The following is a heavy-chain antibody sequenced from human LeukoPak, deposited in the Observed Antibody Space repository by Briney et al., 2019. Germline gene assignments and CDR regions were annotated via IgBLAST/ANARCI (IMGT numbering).Heavy chain of an antibody. V-gene: IGHV1-18*01. Sequence: ASVKVSCKASGYTFTSYGINWVRQAPGQGLEWMGWISAYNGDTNYAQKLQGRVTMTRTTSINTAYMELSSLRSDDTAVYYCARESGLYGSGSRYWGQGTLVTVSS. CDR3: ARESGLYGSGSRY. D-gene: IGHD3-10*01. J-gene: IGHJ4*02. CDR1: GYTFTSYG. CDR2: ISAYNGDT.